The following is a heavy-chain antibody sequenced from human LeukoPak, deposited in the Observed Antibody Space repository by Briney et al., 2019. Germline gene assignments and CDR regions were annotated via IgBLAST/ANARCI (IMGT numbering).Heavy chain of an antibody. CDR2: IDPNSGGT. CDR3: ARDSRVSGDY. CDR1: GYTFTGYY. D-gene: IGHD2-2*01. J-gene: IGHJ4*02. Sequence: ASVKVSYKTSGYTFTGYYIHWVRQAPGQGLEWLGRIDPNSGGTSYAHSFQGRVTMTRDTSISTAYMDLSSLTSDDTAVYYCARDSRVSGDYWGQGTLVTVSS. V-gene: IGHV1-2*06.